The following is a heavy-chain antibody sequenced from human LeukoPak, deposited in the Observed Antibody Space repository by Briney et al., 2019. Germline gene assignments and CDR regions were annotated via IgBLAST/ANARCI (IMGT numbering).Heavy chain of an antibody. Sequence: GGSLRLSCAASGFTVSNNYMSWVRQAPGKGLEWVSVIYSGGSTYYADSVKGRFTISIDNSKNTLYLQMNSLRVEDTAVYYCARSELGRYYYYYMDVWGKGTTVTVSS. CDR1: GFTVSNNY. CDR3: ARSELGRYYYYYMDV. J-gene: IGHJ6*03. V-gene: IGHV3-66*02. D-gene: IGHD1-7*01. CDR2: IYSGGST.